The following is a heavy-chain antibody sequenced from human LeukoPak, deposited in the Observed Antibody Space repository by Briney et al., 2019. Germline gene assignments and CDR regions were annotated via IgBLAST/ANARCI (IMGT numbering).Heavy chain of an antibody. CDR2: IRYDGSNK. V-gene: IGHV3-30*02. CDR3: AKGLLWFGELLEGLDY. D-gene: IGHD3-10*01. J-gene: IGHJ4*02. CDR1: GFTFSSYG. Sequence: GGSLRLSCAASGFTFSSYGMHWVRQAPGKGLEWVAFIRYDGSNKYYADSVKGRFTISRDNSKNTLYLQMNSLRAEDTAVYYCAKGLLWFGELLEGLDYWGQGTLVTVSS.